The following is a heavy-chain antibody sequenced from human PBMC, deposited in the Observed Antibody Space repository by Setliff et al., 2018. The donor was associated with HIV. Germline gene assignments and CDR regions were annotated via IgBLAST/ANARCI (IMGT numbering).Heavy chain of an antibody. V-gene: IGHV4-39*07. CDR2: IYYNGNT. Sequence: SETLSLTCTVSGGSIRSSSYYWGWIRQPPGKGLEWIGSIYYNGNTNYNPSLKSRVTISVDTSKKQFSLRLTSVTAADTAVYYCARGVRDNSGWSSYYFDYWGQGTLVTVS. CDR3: ARGVRDNSGWSSYYFDY. D-gene: IGHD6-19*01. CDR1: GGSIRSSSYY. J-gene: IGHJ4*02.